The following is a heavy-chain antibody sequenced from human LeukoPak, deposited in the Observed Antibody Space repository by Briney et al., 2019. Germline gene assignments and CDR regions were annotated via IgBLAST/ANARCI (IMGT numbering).Heavy chain of an antibody. Sequence: VASVKVSCKASGYTFTSYGISWVRQAPGQGLEWMGWINPNSGGTNYAQKFQGRVTMTRDTSISTAYMELSRLRSDDTAVYYCAKEEYSSSWYYFDYWGQGTLVTVSS. V-gene: IGHV1-2*02. CDR3: AKEEYSSSWYYFDY. CDR2: INPNSGGT. J-gene: IGHJ4*02. CDR1: GYTFTSYG. D-gene: IGHD6-13*01.